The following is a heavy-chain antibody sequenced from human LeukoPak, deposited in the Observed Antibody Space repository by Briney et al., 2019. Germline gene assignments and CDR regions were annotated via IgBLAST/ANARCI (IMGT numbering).Heavy chain of an antibody. CDR1: GFTFNTYN. V-gene: IGHV3-48*01. CDR2: ISSSSSTI. D-gene: IGHD1-26*01. J-gene: IGHJ6*03. CDR3: VKDLAAYSGYDQYYMDV. Sequence: YPGGSLRLSCAASGFTFNTYNMNWVRQAPGKGLEWVSYISSSSSTIYYADSVKGRFTISRDNSKSTLYLQMNSLRAEDTAVYYCVKDLAAYSGYDQYYMDVWGKGTTVTVSS.